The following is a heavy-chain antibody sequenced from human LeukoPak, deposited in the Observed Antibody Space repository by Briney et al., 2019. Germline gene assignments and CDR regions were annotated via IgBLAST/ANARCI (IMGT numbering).Heavy chain of an antibody. CDR2: IYNSGST. J-gene: IGHJ6*02. CDR1: GVSINSFF. CDR3: VRDDPSFDGMDV. V-gene: IGHV4-4*07. Sequence: ASETLSLTCNVSGVSINSFFWSWIRQSAGEGLKFLGRIYNSGSTNYNPSLKSRLTVSADTSKNQISLKLTAVTVADTAVYYCVRDDPSFDGMDVWGQGTTVIVSS.